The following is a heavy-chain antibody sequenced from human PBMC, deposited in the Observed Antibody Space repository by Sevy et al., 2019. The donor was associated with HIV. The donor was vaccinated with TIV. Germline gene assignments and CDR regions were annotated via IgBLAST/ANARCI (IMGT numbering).Heavy chain of an antibody. CDR1: GGSISSDSYY. J-gene: IGHJ6*02. V-gene: IGHV4-39*01. Sequence: SETLSLTCIVSGGSISSDSYYWGWIRQPPGKGLEWIGSIYYTGSTYYNPSLKSRVTISSDTSKNQFSLRLSSVTAAETALYFCARPSSLYYYYAKDVWGQGTTVTVSS. CDR3: ARPSSLYYYYAKDV. D-gene: IGHD3-10*01. CDR2: IYYTGST.